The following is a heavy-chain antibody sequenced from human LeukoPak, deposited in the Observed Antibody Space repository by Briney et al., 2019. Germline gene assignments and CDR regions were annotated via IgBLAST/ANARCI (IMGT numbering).Heavy chain of an antibody. CDR2: ISHGGKNI. CDR3: ASSHPLHTPGIPDFY. Sequence: PGGSLRLSHAASEFIFNAFVMLWARQSPGKALECLAEISHGGKNIYYAHSVKSRFTISRDKSKNTLYLQMNSLRPEDTSVYYCASSHPLHTPGIPDFYWGQGTLVTVSS. D-gene: IGHD1-14*01. J-gene: IGHJ4*02. V-gene: IGHV3-30*04. CDR1: EFIFNAFV.